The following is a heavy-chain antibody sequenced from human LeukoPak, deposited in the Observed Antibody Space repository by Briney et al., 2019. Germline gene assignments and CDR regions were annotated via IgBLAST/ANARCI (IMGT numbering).Heavy chain of an antibody. CDR2: ISAYNGNT. J-gene: IGHJ4*02. CDR3: AREVSLWAYYDSSGYYDY. Sequence: GASVKVSCKASGYTFTSYGISWVRQAPGQGLEWMGWISAYNGNTNYAQKLQGRVTMTTDTSTSTAYMELRSLRSDDTAVYYCAREVSLWAYYDSSGYYDYWGQGTLVTVSS. V-gene: IGHV1-18*01. CDR1: GYTFTSYG. D-gene: IGHD3-22*01.